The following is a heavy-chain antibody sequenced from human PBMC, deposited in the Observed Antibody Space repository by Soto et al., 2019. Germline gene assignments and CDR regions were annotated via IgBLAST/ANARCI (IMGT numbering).Heavy chain of an antibody. Sequence: GASVKVSCKTSGYTFTSYAMHWVRQAPGQRLEWMGWINAGNGNTKYSQKFQGRVTITRDTSASTAYMELSSLRSEDTAVYYCARLGDFWSGYPNWFDPWGQGTLVTVSS. V-gene: IGHV1-3*01. D-gene: IGHD3-3*01. CDR2: INAGNGNT. CDR1: GYTFTSYA. CDR3: ARLGDFWSGYPNWFDP. J-gene: IGHJ5*02.